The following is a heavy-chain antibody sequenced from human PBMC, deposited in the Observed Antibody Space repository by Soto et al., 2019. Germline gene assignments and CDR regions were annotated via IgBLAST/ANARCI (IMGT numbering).Heavy chain of an antibody. Sequence: GGSLRLSCAASGFTFSSYAMHWVRQAPGKGLEWVAVISYDGSNKYYADSVKGRFTISRDNSKNTLYLQMNSLRAEDTAVYYCARDRRISSGYMRYRNNWFDPWGQGTLVTVSS. J-gene: IGHJ5*02. D-gene: IGHD3-22*01. CDR3: ARDRRISSGYMRYRNNWFDP. CDR1: GFTFSSYA. V-gene: IGHV3-30-3*01. CDR2: ISYDGSNK.